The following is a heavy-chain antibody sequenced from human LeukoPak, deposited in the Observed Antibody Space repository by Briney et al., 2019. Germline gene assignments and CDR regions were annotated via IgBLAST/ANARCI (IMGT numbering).Heavy chain of an antibody. CDR2: IYPGDSDT. Sequence: GESLKISCKGSGYSFTSYWIGWARQMPGKGLEWMGIIYPGDSDTRYSPSFQGQVTISADKSISTAYLQGSSLKASDTAMYYCAVRYCGGDCYDYWYFDLWGRGTLVTVSS. CDR1: GYSFTSYW. CDR3: AVRYCGGDCYDYWYFDL. D-gene: IGHD2-21*02. J-gene: IGHJ2*01. V-gene: IGHV5-51*01.